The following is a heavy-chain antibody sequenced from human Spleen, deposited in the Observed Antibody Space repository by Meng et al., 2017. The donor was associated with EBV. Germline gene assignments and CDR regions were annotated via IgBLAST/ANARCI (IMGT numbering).Heavy chain of an antibody. V-gene: IGHV4-30-4*01. CDR3: AREGGRRVDY. Sequence: VHVQGSGPGLVKPSQTLSLTCAVSGGSISSGGYYWGWIRQPPGKGLEWIGYIYYSGSTYYNPSLKSRVTISVDTSKNQFSLKLSSVTAADTAVYYCAREGGRRVDYWGQGTLVTVSS. J-gene: IGHJ4*02. CDR2: IYYSGST. CDR1: GGSISSGGYY. D-gene: IGHD3-16*01.